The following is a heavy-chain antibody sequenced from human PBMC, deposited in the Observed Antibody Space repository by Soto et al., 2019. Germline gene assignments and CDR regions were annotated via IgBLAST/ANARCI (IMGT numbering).Heavy chain of an antibody. CDR1: GFTFSIYS. J-gene: IGHJ4*02. CDR3: VRGSGSLSY. D-gene: IGHD2-15*01. CDR2: ISTSSSTV. Sequence: PGGSLRLSCAASGFTFSIYSLNWVRQAPGEGLEWVSHISTSSSTVCYADSVKGRFTISRDNAKNSLFLQMNSLRDDDTAVYYCVRGSGSLSYWGQGTLVTVSS. V-gene: IGHV3-48*02.